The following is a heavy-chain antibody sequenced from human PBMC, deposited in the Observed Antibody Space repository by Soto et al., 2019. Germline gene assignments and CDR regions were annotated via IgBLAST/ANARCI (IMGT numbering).Heavy chain of an antibody. CDR3: AYYIESVTANHSFDYYAMDV. CDR2: DSANNSHT. V-gene: IGHV1-18*01. CDR1: GFTFCSYG. D-gene: IGHD3-10*01. Sequence: SVKAFCHTSGFTFCSYGIDCERQSPGQALEWMGWDSANNSHTSDAQNFQGRVSMPTNTSTSTANMELRGLTFDDTAVDYGAYYIESVTANHSFDYYAMDVWGQGTTVTVSS. J-gene: IGHJ6*02.